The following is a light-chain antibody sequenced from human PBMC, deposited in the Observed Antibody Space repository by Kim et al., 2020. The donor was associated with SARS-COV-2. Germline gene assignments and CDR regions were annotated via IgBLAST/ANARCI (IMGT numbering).Light chain of an antibody. CDR3: QQYGTSPWA. Sequence: SPGERATLSCRASPSVSGNYLAWYQQKPGQAPRLLIYGASNRATGIPDRISGGGSGTDFTLSINRLEPEDFAVYFCQQYGTSPWAFGQGTKVDIK. CDR2: GAS. J-gene: IGKJ1*01. CDR1: PSVSGNY. V-gene: IGKV3-20*01.